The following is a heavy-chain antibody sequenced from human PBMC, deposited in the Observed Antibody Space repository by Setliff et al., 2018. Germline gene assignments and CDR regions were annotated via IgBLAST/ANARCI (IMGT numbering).Heavy chain of an antibody. V-gene: IGHV3-72*01. Sequence: PGGSLRLSCAASGFTFSDHYMDWVRQAPGKGLEWVGRTRNKANSYTTEYAASVKDRFIISRDDSKNSLYLQMNSLRAEDTAVYYCAKHGAYNDFLTGYNFYYDMDVWGQGTTVTVSS. CDR1: GFTFSDHY. D-gene: IGHD3-9*01. CDR3: AKHGAYNDFLTGYNFYYDMDV. J-gene: IGHJ6*02. CDR2: TRNKANSYTT.